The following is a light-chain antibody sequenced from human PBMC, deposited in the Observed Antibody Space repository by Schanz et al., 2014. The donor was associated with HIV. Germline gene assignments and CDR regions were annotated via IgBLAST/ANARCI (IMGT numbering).Light chain of an antibody. CDR2: GVS. J-gene: IGKJ4*01. CDR1: QSVNTNY. CDR3: QQRSV. Sequence: EIVLTQSPGTLSLSPGERATLSCGASQSVNTNYLAWFQQKPGQAPRLLISGVSTRATGTPARFSGSGSGTEFTLTISSLQSEDFVVYYCQQRSVFGGGTKVEIK. V-gene: IGKV3D-20*02.